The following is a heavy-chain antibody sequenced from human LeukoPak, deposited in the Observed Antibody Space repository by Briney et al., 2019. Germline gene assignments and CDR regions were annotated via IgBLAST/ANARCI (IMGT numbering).Heavy chain of an antibody. D-gene: IGHD3-10*01. J-gene: IGHJ4*02. CDR3: ARGTNVFLWSHYYFDY. CDR1: GFTFSSYW. V-gene: IGHV3-7*01. CDR2: IKQDGSEK. Sequence: PGGSLRLSCGGSGFTFSSYWMSWVRQAPGKGLEWVANIKQDGSEKLYVDSVKGRFTISRDNAKNSLYLQMNSLRAEDTAVYYCARGTNVFLWSHYYFDYWGQGTLVTVSS.